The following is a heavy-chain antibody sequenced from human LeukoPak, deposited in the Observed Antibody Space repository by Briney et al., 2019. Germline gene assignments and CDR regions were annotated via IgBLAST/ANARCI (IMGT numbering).Heavy chain of an antibody. CDR1: GGSISRYY. CDR3: ARYTVTRGFDY. V-gene: IGHV4-59*08. CDR2: IYYSGST. J-gene: IGHJ4*02. Sequence: SETLSLTCTVSGGSISRYYWSWIRQPPGKGLEWIGSIYYSGSTNYNPSLKSRVTISVDTSKNQFSLKLSSMTAADTAVYYCARYTVTRGFDYWGQGTLVTVSS. D-gene: IGHD4-11*01.